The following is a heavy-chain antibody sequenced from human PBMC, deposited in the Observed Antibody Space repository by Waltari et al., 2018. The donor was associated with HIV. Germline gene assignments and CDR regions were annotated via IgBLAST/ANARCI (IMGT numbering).Heavy chain of an antibody. CDR2: VIPMSGTA. J-gene: IGHJ4*02. D-gene: IGHD3-10*01. Sequence: QVQLVQSGAEVRTPGSSVTVSCNASGGSFTSYSIHWVRQAPGQGLKWIGRVIPMSGTAMKAQKFQARVTISADKSTTTAYMELTSLRTEDTAVYYCASARETMGVDFDFWGQGTLVTVSS. V-gene: IGHV1-69*08. CDR3: ASARETMGVDFDF. CDR1: GGSFTSYS.